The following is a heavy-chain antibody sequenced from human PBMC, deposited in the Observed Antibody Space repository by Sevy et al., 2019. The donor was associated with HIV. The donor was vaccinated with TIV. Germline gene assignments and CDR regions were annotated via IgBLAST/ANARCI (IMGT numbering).Heavy chain of an antibody. CDR1: GFTFSSYG. D-gene: IGHD3-10*01. V-gene: IGHV3-30*02. CDR2: IRYDGSNK. J-gene: IGHJ3*02. CDR3: AKDRAAPGAFDI. Sequence: GSLRLSCAASGFTFSSYGMHWVRQAPGKGLEWVAFIRYDGSNKYYADSVKGRFTISRDNSKNTLYLQMNSLRAEDTAVYYCAKDRAAPGAFDIWGQGTMVTVSS.